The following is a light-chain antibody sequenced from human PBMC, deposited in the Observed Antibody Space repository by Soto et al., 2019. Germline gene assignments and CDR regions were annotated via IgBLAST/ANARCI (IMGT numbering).Light chain of an antibody. CDR2: STN. V-gene: IGLV1-44*01. J-gene: IGLJ3*02. CDR1: SSNIGSDT. Sequence: QSALTQPPSASGTPGQRVTISCSGSSSNIGSDTVHWFQQVPGTAPKLLIYSTNQRPSGVPDRFSGSKSGTSASLAISGLQSEDEADYYCAAWDGTLNGWVFGGGTQLTVL. CDR3: AAWDGTLNGWV.